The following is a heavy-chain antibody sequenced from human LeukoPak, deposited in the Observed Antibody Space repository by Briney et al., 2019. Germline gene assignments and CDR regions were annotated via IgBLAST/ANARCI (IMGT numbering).Heavy chain of an antibody. J-gene: IGHJ6*02. V-gene: IGHV3-53*01. D-gene: IGHD6-13*01. CDR3: ASPHGAADRDYYYGMDV. CDR1: GFTVSSNY. CDR2: IYSGGST. Sequence: GGSLRLSCAASGFTVSSNYMSWVRQAPGKGLEWVSVIYSGGSTYYADSVKGRFTISRDNSKNTLYLQMNSLRAEDTAVYYCASPHGAADRDYYYGMDVWGQGTTVTVSS.